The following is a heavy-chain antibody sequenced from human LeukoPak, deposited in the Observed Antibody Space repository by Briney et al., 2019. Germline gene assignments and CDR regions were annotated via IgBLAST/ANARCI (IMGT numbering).Heavy chain of an antibody. J-gene: IGHJ4*02. V-gene: IGHV4-38-2*02. CDR2: INRSGCT. D-gene: IGHD3-10*01. CDR3: ARDLWIFAGPWLWCGELFDY. Sequence: SESLSLTCAVSGYSISSGYYWGWIRQPRGKVLEWIGSINRSGCTNYDASLKSRFTISIDKSKNQFSLKLSSVTAADTAVYYCARDLWIFAGPWLWCGELFDYWGQGTLVTVSS. CDR1: GYSISSGYY.